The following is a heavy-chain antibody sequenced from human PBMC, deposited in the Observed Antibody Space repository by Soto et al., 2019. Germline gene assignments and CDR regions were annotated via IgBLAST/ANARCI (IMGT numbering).Heavy chain of an antibody. Sequence: PGGSQRLWCSTSGFNFDDYAMHWVRQAPGKGLEWVSSISWNGGGIAYADSVKGRFTISRDNSKNTLYLQMNSLRAEDTAVYYCARANKGGEQLVPVYWGQGTLVTVSS. CDR1: GFNFDDYA. J-gene: IGHJ4*02. D-gene: IGHD6-13*01. CDR2: ISWNGGGI. CDR3: ARANKGGEQLVPVY. V-gene: IGHV3-9*01.